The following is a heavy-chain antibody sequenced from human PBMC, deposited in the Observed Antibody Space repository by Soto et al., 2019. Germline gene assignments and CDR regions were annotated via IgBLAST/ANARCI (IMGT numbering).Heavy chain of an antibody. D-gene: IGHD2-21*01. V-gene: IGHV3-23*01. J-gene: IGHJ4*02. Sequence: EVQLLESGGGLVQPGGSLRLSCAASGFTFSSCAMSWVRQAPAKGLEWVSAIRDSDSGGTTYYADSVKGRFTISRDDSKNTLYLQMSSLGAEDTAMYYCAKVRVGIDVDFDYWGQGALVTVSS. CDR2: IRDSDSGGTT. CDR3: AKVRVGIDVDFDY. CDR1: GFTFSSCA.